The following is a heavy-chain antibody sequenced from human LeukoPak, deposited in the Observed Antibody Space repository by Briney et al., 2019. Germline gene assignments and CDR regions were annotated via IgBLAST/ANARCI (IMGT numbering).Heavy chain of an antibody. D-gene: IGHD6-19*01. CDR3: ARGRKVVAGTGYYFDY. Sequence: GESLKISCKASGYRFTDCWIGWVRQVPGKGLEWMGIIYPDDSDTRYSPSFQGQVTISVDKSISNAYLQWSNLKASDTAMYYCARGRKVVAGTGYYFDYWGQGTLVTVSS. CDR2: IYPDDSDT. CDR1: GYRFTDCW. V-gene: IGHV5-51*01. J-gene: IGHJ4*02.